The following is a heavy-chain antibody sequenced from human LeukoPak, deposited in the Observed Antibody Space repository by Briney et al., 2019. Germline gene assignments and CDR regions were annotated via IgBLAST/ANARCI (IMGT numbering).Heavy chain of an antibody. Sequence: GASVKVSCKASGYTFTSYGISWVRQAPGQGLEWMGWVNPNSGNTGYAQRFQDRVTITRDTSISTAYMELSSLRSDDTAVYYCARSTYGQLSYYFYYMGVWGKGTTVTVSS. CDR1: GYTFTSYG. CDR3: ARSTYGQLSYYFYYMGV. CDR2: VNPNSGNT. V-gene: IGHV1-8*03. J-gene: IGHJ6*03. D-gene: IGHD6-6*01.